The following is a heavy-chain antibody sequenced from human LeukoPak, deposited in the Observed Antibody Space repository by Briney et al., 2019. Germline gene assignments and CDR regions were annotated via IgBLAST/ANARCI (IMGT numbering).Heavy chain of an antibody. CDR3: ARVWEAYYYGSGSRYNWVDP. D-gene: IGHD3-10*01. V-gene: IGHV4-4*09. Sequence: SETLSLTCTVSGGSISSYYWSWIRQPPGKGLEWIGYIYTSGSTNYNPSLKSRVTISVDTSKNQFSLKLSSVTAADTAVCYCARVWEAYYYGSGSRYNWVDPLGLGTLFTVS. CDR1: GGSISSYY. CDR2: IYTSGST. J-gene: IGHJ5*02.